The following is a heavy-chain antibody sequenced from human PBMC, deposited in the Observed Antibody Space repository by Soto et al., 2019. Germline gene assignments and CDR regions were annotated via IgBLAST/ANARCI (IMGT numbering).Heavy chain of an antibody. J-gene: IGHJ5*02. CDR3: ARGLSAYCGGDCYLDNWFDP. Sequence: QVQLVQSGAEVKKPGSSVKVSCKASGGTFSSYAISWVRQAPGQGLEWMGGIIPIFGTANYAQKFQGRVTLTADESTSTAYMELSSLRSEDTAVYYCARGLSAYCGGDCYLDNWFDPWGQGTLVTVSS. CDR1: GGTFSSYA. V-gene: IGHV1-69*01. CDR2: IIPIFGTA. D-gene: IGHD2-21*02.